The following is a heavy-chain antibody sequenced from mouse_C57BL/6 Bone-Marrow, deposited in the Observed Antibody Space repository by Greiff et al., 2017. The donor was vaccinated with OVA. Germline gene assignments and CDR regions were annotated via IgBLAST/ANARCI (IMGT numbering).Heavy chain of an antibody. D-gene: IGHD1-1*01. V-gene: IGHV1-18*01. J-gene: IGHJ2*01. CDR2: INPNNGGT. Sequence: EVQLVESGPELVKPGASVKIPCKASGYTFTDYNMDWVKQSHGKSLEWIGDINPNNGGTIYNQKFKGKATLTVDKSSSTAYMELRSLTSEDTAVYYCARGYYGSSLYYFDYWGQGTTLTVSS. CDR1: GYTFTDYN. CDR3: ARGYYGSSLYYFDY.